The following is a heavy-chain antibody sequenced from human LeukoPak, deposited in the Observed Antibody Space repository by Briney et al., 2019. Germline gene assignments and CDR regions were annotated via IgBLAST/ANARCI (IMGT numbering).Heavy chain of an antibody. CDR1: GFTFSSYA. J-gene: IGHJ4*02. Sequence: PGGSLRLSCAASGFTFSSYAMSWVRQAPGKGLEWVANIKPDGSEVYFVDSLRGRFTISRDNAKNSLYLQMNSLKAEDTALYYCARIEHRDSYNAYFHDYWGQGALVTVSS. CDR2: IKPDGSEV. D-gene: IGHD5-24*01. V-gene: IGHV3-7*01. CDR3: ARIEHRDSYNAYFHDY.